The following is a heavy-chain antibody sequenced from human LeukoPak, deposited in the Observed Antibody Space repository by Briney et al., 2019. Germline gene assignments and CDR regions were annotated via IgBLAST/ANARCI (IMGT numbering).Heavy chain of an antibody. Sequence: PSETLSLTCAVYGGSFSGYYWSWIRQPPGKGLEWIGEINHSGSTNYNPSLNSRVTISVDTSKNQFSLKLSSVTAADTAVYYCARGGLRYFDWLIDYYFDYWGQGTLVTVSS. CDR2: INHSGST. CDR3: ARGGLRYFDWLIDYYFDY. CDR1: GGSFSGYY. V-gene: IGHV4-34*01. J-gene: IGHJ4*02. D-gene: IGHD3-9*01.